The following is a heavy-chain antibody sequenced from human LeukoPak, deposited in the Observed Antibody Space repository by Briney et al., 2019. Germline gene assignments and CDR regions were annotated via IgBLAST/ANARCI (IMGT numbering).Heavy chain of an antibody. CDR1: GYTFTGYY. J-gene: IGHJ4*02. CDR3: ARGLERGYSGYDIDY. V-gene: IGHV1-2*04. D-gene: IGHD5-12*01. Sequence: ASVKVSCKASGYTFTGYYMHRVRQAPGQGLEWMGWINPNSGGTNYAQKFQGWVTMTRDTSISTAYMELSRLRSDETAVYYCARGLERGYSGYDIDYWGQGTLVTVSS. CDR2: INPNSGGT.